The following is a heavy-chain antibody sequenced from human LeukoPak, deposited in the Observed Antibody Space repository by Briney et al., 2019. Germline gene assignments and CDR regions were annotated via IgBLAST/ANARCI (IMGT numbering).Heavy chain of an antibody. D-gene: IGHD3-10*01. Sequence: PGGSLRLSCAASGFTFSTHWMYWVRQAPGRELVWVSRISGDGSLTSYADSVKDRFTISRDNAKDTLYLQMTSLRVEDTAVYSCASLLTPYHGSGGGGMDVWGQGTTVTVSS. J-gene: IGHJ6*02. CDR3: ASLLTPYHGSGGGGMDV. CDR2: ISGDGSLT. CDR1: GFTFSTHW. V-gene: IGHV3-74*01.